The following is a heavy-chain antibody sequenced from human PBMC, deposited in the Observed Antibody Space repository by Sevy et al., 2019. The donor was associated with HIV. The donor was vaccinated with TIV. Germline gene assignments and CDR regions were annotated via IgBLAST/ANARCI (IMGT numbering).Heavy chain of an antibody. V-gene: IGHV3-15*01. CDR3: TTMGWHGGIDI. CDR2: IKSKNDGGRT. J-gene: IGHJ3*02. Sequence: GGSLRLSCAASGFTFSNTWMSWVRQAPGKGLELVGRIKSKNDGGRTDYAAPVIGRFTISRDDSKSTLYLRMNSLKLDDTAVYYCTTMGWHGGIDIWGQGAMVTVSS. D-gene: IGHD2-15*01. CDR1: GFTFSNTW.